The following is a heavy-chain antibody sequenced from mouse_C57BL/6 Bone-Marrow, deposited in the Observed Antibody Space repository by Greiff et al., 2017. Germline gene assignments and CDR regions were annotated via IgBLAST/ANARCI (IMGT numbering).Heavy chain of an antibody. CDR2: ISPRSGNT. CDR1: GYTFPSYG. Sequence: VQLQESGAELARPGASVKLSCKASGYTFPSYGISWVKQRTGQGLEWIGEISPRSGNTYYNEKFKGKATLTADKSSSTAYMELRSLTSEDSAVYFCALYYYGSRDYWGQGTTLTVSS. J-gene: IGHJ2*01. D-gene: IGHD1-1*01. CDR3: ALYYYGSRDY. V-gene: IGHV1-81*01.